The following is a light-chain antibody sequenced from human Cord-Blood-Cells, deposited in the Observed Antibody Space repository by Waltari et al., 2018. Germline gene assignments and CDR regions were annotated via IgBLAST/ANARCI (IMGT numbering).Light chain of an antibody. CDR3: SSYTSSSTL. CDR2: DVS. CDR1: TSDVGGYNY. V-gene: IGLV2-14*03. J-gene: IGLJ3*02. Sequence: QSALTQPASVSGSPVQSLTISCTGTTSDVGGYNYVSWYQQHPGKAPKLMIYDVSNRPSGVSNRFSGSKSGNTASLTISGLQAEDEADYYCSSYTSSSTLFGGGTKLTVL.